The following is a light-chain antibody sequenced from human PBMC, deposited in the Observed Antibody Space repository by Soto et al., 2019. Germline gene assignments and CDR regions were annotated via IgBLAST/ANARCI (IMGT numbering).Light chain of an antibody. CDR3: QQYGSSPQT. J-gene: IGKJ2*01. CDR1: QSVSSSY. Sequence: EIVLTQSPGTLSLSPGERATLSCRASQSVSSSYLAWYQQKPGQAPRLLIYGASSRATGIPDRISGGGSGTDFTLTISRLEPEDFAVYYCQQYGSSPQTFGQGTKLEIK. V-gene: IGKV3-20*01. CDR2: GAS.